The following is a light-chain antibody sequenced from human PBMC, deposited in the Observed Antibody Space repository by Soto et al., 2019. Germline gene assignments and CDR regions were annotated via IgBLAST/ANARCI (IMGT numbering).Light chain of an antibody. J-gene: IGKJ1*01. CDR3: QQYGNSPQT. CDR2: GAS. Sequence: EIVLTQSPGTLSLSPGERATLSCRASQSVSSSYLAWYQQKPGQAPRLLIYGASSRATGIPDRFSGSGSGTDFTLTISRLEPEDFAVYYCQQYGNSPQTFG. CDR1: QSVSSSY. V-gene: IGKV3-20*01.